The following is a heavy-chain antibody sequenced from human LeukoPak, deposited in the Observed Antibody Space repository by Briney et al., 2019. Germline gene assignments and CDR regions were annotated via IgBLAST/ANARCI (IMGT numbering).Heavy chain of an antibody. D-gene: IGHD2-15*01. V-gene: IGHV3-64*01. CDR3: ARGGGGNCSGGSCYYRFDY. Sequence: GGSLRLSCAASGFTFSSYAMHWVRQAPGKGLEYVSAISSNGGSTYYANSVKGRFTISRDNSKNTLYLQMGSLRAEDMAVYYCARGGGGNCSGGSCYYRFDYWGQGTLVTVSS. CDR1: GFTFSSYA. CDR2: ISSNGGST. J-gene: IGHJ4*02.